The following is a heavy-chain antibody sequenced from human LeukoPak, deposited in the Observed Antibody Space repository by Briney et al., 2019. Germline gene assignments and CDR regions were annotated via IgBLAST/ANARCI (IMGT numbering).Heavy chain of an antibody. CDR1: GFTFGTYN. CDR2: ISSSGTPI. CDR3: ARAPGLDS. V-gene: IGHV3-48*02. J-gene: IGHJ4*02. D-gene: IGHD1-1*01. Sequence: PGGSLSLFCAVSGFTFGTYNMNWVRQAPGKGLDWLSFISSSGTPISFADSVKSRFTISRDNARNSLYLQMNSLRDEDTAVYYCARAPGLDSWGQGTLVTVSS.